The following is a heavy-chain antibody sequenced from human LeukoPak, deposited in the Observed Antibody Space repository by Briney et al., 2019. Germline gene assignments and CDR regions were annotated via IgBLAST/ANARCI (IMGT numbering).Heavy chain of an antibody. CDR1: GFTFSNYE. CDR2: ISDSGTTI. CDR3: AKDRDDYVWGSYLGAFDI. J-gene: IGHJ3*02. V-gene: IGHV3-48*03. D-gene: IGHD3-16*01. Sequence: PGGSLRLSCAASGFTFSNYEMNWVRQAPGKGLEWVPYISDSGTTIYYGDSVKGRFTISRDNSKNTLYLQMNSLRAEDTAVFYCAKDRDDYVWGSYLGAFDIWGQGTMVTVSS.